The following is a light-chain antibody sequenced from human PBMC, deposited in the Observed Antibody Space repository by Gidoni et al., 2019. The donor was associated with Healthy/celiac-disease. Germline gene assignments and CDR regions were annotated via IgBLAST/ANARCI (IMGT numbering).Light chain of an antibody. V-gene: IGLV1-44*01. Sequence: QSVLTQPPSASGTPGQRVPISCSVSSSNIGSNTVNWYQQPPGTAPKPLIYSNNQRPSGVPDRFSGSKSGTSASLAISGLQSEDEADYYCAAWDDSLNGPVFGGGTKLTVL. CDR2: SNN. J-gene: IGLJ2*01. CDR3: AAWDDSLNGPV. CDR1: SSNIGSNT.